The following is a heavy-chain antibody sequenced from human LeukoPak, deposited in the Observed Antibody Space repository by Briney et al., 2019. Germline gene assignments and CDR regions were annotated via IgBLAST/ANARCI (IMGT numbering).Heavy chain of an antibody. CDR3: AKSLGYWYFDR. CDR2: VTGSGGST. V-gene: IGHV3-23*01. CDR1: GFTFSSYG. J-gene: IGHJ2*01. D-gene: IGHD7-27*01. Sequence: GGSLRLSCAASGFTFSSYGMSWVRQAPGKGPEWVSGVTGSGGSTFYADSVKGRFTISRHNSRNTVYLQMNSLRAEDTAIYYCAKSLGYWYFDRWGRGTLVTVCS.